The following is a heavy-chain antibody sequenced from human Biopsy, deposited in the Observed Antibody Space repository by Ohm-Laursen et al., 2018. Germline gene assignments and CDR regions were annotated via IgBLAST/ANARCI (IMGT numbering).Heavy chain of an antibody. CDR1: GFTFADPA. D-gene: IGHD3-10*01. CDR2: ISWNSGYI. J-gene: IGHJ5*01. CDR3: ATELLPPGVGGPWLDS. Sequence: SLRLSCTASGFTFADPAMHWVRQAPGKGLEWVSGISWNSGYIGYADSVKGRFTVSRDNTKNTLYLQMNSLRAADTAIYFCATELLPPGVGGPWLDSWGQGTPVTVSS. V-gene: IGHV3-9*01.